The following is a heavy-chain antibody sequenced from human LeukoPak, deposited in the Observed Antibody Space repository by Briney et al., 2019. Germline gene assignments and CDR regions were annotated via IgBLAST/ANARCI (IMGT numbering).Heavy chain of an antibody. J-gene: IGHJ4*02. CDR2: IYYSGST. V-gene: IGHV4-31*03. CDR1: GGSISSGGYY. CDR3: ARHVDFWSGYYSLNYFDY. D-gene: IGHD3-3*01. Sequence: SETLSLTCTVSGGSISSGGYYWSWIRQHPGKGLEWIGYIYYSGSTYYNPSLKSRVTISVDTSKNQFSLKLSSVTAADTAVYYCARHVDFWSGYYSLNYFDYWGQGTLVTVSS.